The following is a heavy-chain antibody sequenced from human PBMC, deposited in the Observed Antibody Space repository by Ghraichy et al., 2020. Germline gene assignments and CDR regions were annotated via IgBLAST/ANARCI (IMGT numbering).Heavy chain of an antibody. CDR3: ARVRSGYLVLDY. CDR2: MYYSGST. CDR1: GGSISSGGDF. D-gene: IGHD3-22*01. V-gene: IGHV4-31*03. J-gene: IGHJ4*02. Sequence: SETLSPTCSVSGGSISSGGDFWGWIRLHPGKGLEWVGHMYYSGSTYYNPSLKSRVTISGVTSENQFSLKLTSVTAADTAVYYCARVRSGYLVLDYWGQGTLVTVSS.